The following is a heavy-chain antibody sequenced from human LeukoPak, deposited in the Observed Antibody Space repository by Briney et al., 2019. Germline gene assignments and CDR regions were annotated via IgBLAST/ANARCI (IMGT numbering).Heavy chain of an antibody. V-gene: IGHV1-24*01. D-gene: IGHD3-22*01. CDR2: FDPEDGET. CDR1: GYTLTELS. J-gene: IGHJ4*02. Sequence: ASVTVSCKVSGYTLTELSMHWVRQAPGKGLEWMGGFDPEDGETIYAQKFQGRVTMTEDTSTDTAYMELSSLRSEDTAVYYCATRNYYDSSAPEYWGQGTLVTVSS. CDR3: ATRNYYDSSAPEY.